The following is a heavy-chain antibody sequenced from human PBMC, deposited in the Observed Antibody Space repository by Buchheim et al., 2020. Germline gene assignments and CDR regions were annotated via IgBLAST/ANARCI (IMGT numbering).Heavy chain of an antibody. J-gene: IGHJ1*01. Sequence: EVQLLESGGGLVQPGGSLRLSCAASGFTFSSYAMSWVRQAPGKGLEWVSYISSNGRTIYNADSVKGRFTISRDNAKNSLYLQMNSLRAEDTAVYYCARSPDYYDSSGYYYFQHWGQGTL. D-gene: IGHD3-22*01. CDR1: GFTFSSYA. CDR2: ISSNGRTI. V-gene: IGHV3-48*03. CDR3: ARSPDYYDSSGYYYFQH.